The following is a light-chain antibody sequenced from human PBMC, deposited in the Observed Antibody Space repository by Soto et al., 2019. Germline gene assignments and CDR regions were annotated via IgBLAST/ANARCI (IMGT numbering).Light chain of an antibody. CDR2: LGS. V-gene: IGKV2-28*01. CDR3: MQALQTPYT. CDR1: QSLLHGNGYNY. Sequence: DIVMTQSPLSLPVTSGEPASISCRSSQSLLHGNGYNYLEWYLQKPGQSPQLLIYLGSNRASGVPDRFSGSGSGTDLTLKISRVEAEDVGIYYCMQALQTPYTFGQGTKVEVK. J-gene: IGKJ2*01.